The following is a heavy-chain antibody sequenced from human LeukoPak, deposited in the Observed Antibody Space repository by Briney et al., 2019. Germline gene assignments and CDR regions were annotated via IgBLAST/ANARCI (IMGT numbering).Heavy chain of an antibody. V-gene: IGHV4-4*07. CDR3: ARDIRAYYYDSSGSYYFDY. CDR2: IYTSGST. J-gene: IGHJ4*02. D-gene: IGHD3-22*01. CDR1: GGSISSYY. Sequence: SETLSLTCTVSGGSISSYYWSWIRQPAGKGLEWIGRIYTSGSTNYNPSLKSRVTMSVDTSKNQFSLKLSSVTAADTAVYYCARDIRAYYYDSSGSYYFDYWGQGTLVTVSS.